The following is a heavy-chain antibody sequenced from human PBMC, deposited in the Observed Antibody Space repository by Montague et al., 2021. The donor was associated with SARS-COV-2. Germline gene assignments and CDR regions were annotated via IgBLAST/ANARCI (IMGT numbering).Heavy chain of an antibody. CDR2: XXWDDDK. CDR3: AQSYYDILTNYYDAFDI. Sequence: PALVKPTQTLTLTCTLSGFSLSTSGMRASWIRQPPGKALEWLARXXWDDDKFYSTSLKTRLTISKDTSKNQVVLTMTNMDPVDTATYYGAQSYYDILTNYYDAFDIWGQGTMATVSS. D-gene: IGHD3-9*01. V-gene: IGHV2-70*04. J-gene: IGHJ3*02. CDR1: GFSLSTSGMR.